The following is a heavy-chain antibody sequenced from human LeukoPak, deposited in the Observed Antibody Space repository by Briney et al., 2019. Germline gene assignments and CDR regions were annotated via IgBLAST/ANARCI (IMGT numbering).Heavy chain of an antibody. CDR1: GGSISSYC. J-gene: IGHJ5*02. CDR2: IHTSGST. CDR3: ARDGVNTYYDFWSGYHGNWFDP. Sequence: SETLSLTCTVSGGSISSYCWSWIRQPAGKGLEWIGRIHTSGSTNYNPSLKSRVTMSVDTSKNQFSLKLSSVTAADTAVYYCARDGVNTYYDFWSGYHGNWFDPWGQGTLVTVSS. D-gene: IGHD3-3*01. V-gene: IGHV4-4*07.